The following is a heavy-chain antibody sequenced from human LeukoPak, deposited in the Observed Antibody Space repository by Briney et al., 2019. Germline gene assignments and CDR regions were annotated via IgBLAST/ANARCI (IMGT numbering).Heavy chain of an antibody. CDR2: IIPILGIA. Sequence: SVKVSCKASGGTFSSYAISWVRQAPGQGLEWMGRIIPILGIANYAQKFQGRVTITADESTSTAYMELSSLRSEDTAVYYCARGMVQGVMSGDAFDIWGQGTMVTVSS. V-gene: IGHV1-69*04. J-gene: IGHJ3*02. CDR1: GGTFSSYA. CDR3: ARGMVQGVMSGDAFDI. D-gene: IGHD3-10*01.